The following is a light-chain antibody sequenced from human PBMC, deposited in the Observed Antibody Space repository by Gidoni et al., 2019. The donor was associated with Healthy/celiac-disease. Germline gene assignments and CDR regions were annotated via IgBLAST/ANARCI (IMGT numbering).Light chain of an antibody. Sequence: DSQMTQSPSSLSASVGERVTITFRDSQSISFYLHWYQQKPGKAPKLLIYAAASLQGGVPSRFSGSGSGTDFTLTISSLQPEDVATYYCQQSYSTPITFXPXTKVDIK. V-gene: IGKV1-39*01. CDR1: QSISFY. CDR3: QQSYSTPIT. J-gene: IGKJ3*01. CDR2: AAA.